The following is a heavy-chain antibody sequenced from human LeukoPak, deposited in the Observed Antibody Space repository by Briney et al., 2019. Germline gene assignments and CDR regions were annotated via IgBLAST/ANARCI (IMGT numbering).Heavy chain of an antibody. V-gene: IGHV3-15*01. CDR1: GFTFSNAW. CDR2: IKSKTDGGTT. CDR3: TTDDLPPRAYYDILTGYYKVDAFDI. D-gene: IGHD3-9*01. Sequence: GGSLRLSCAASGFTFSNAWMSWVRQAPGKGLEWVGRIKSKTDGGTTDYAAPVKGRFTISRDDSKNTLYLQMNSLKTADPAVYYCTTDDLPPRAYYDILTGYYKVDAFDIWGQGTMVTVSS. J-gene: IGHJ3*02.